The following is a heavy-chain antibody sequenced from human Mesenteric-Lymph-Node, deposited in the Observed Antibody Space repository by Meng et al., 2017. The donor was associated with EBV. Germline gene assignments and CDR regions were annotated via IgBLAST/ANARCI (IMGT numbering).Heavy chain of an antibody. J-gene: IGHJ4*02. D-gene: IGHD2-2*01. Sequence: QLQLQESGPGLVKPLXXLSLPXPVSGGPXXXSGYYWGWIRQPPGKGLEWVGTIYYTGSTYYNPSLKSRVTISIETSKNQFSLNLNSVTAADTAVYYCARDPTEVPAVHLRSGQFPPYFDFWGQGILVTVSS. CDR2: IYYTGST. CDR3: ARDPTEVPAVHLRSGQFPPYFDF. V-gene: IGHV4-39*07. CDR1: GGPXXXSGYY.